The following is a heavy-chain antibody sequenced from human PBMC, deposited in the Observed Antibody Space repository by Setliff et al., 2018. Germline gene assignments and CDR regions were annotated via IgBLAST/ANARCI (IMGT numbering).Heavy chain of an antibody. CDR3: ARVESMVRGKNILRHFDY. Sequence: ASVKVSCKASGYIFAGYYMHWVRQTPGQGLEWMGWINPISGGANYAQKFQGRVTLTRDTSISTGYMELGSLTTDDTAVYYCARVESMVRGKNILRHFDYWGQGIQVTVS. CDR1: GYIFAGYY. CDR2: INPISGGA. J-gene: IGHJ4*02. D-gene: IGHD3-10*01. V-gene: IGHV1-2*02.